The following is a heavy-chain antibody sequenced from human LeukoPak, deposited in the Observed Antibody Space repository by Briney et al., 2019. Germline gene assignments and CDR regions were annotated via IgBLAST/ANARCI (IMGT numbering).Heavy chain of an antibody. V-gene: IGHV3-74*01. CDR3: ARDGPSIAARSRYYYMDV. Sequence: PGGSLRLSCAASGFTFSSYWMHWVRQAPGKGLVWVSRINSDGSSTSYADSVKGRFTISRDNAKNTLYLQMNSLRAEDTAVYYCARDGPSIAARSRYYYMDVWGKGTTVTVSS. CDR2: INSDGSST. CDR1: GFTFSSYW. J-gene: IGHJ6*03. D-gene: IGHD6-6*01.